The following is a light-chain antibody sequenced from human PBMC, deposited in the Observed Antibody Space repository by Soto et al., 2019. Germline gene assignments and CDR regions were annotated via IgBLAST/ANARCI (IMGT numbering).Light chain of an antibody. CDR3: QQVNSYPIT. V-gene: IGKV1-9*01. J-gene: IGKJ1*01. CDR2: AAS. Sequence: DIQMTQSPSSLSASVGDRVTITCRASQTIINCLNWYQQKPGTAPNLLIFAASTLQSGVPSRFGGSGSGTEFTLTISSLQPEDFASYYCQQVNSYPITFGQGTKVDIK. CDR1: QTIINC.